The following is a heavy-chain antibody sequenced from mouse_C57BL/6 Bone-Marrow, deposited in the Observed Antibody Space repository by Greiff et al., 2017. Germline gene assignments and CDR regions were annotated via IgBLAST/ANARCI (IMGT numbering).Heavy chain of an antibody. CDR1: GYTFTSYD. CDR2: IYPRDGST. Sequence: VQLQQSGPELVKPGASVKLSCKASGYTFTSYDINWVKQRPGQGLEWIGWIYPRDGSTKYNEKFKGKATLTVDTSSSTAYMELHSLTSEDSAVYFCAMIYDGYYDWYFDVWGTGTTVTVSS. CDR3: AMIYDGYYDWYFDV. V-gene: IGHV1-85*01. D-gene: IGHD2-3*01. J-gene: IGHJ1*03.